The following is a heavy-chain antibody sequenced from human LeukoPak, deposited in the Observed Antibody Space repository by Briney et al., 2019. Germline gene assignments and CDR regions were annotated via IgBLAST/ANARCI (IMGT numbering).Heavy chain of an antibody. CDR2: ISSSGSTI. CDR3: ARDGCSSTSCYTGNWFDP. D-gene: IGHD2-2*02. Sequence: GGSLRLSCAASGFPLSSYGMHWVRQAPGKGLEWVSYISSSGSTIYYADSVKGRFTISRDNAKNSLYLQMNSLRAEDTAVYYCARDGCSSTSCYTGNWFDPWGQGTLVTVSS. V-gene: IGHV3-48*04. J-gene: IGHJ5*02. CDR1: GFPLSSYG.